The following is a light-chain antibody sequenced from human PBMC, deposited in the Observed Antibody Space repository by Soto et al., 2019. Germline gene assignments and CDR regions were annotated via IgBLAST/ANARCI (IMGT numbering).Light chain of an antibody. J-gene: IGKJ5*01. V-gene: IGKV3-15*01. CDR2: YAS. CDR1: QSVRNN. CDR3: QQYNNWPPIT. Sequence: EIMMTQSPATLSVSPGERATLSCRASQSVRNNVAWYQQKPGQAPRLLIYYASTRATGIPARFSGSGSGTEFTLTISSLQSEDFELYYCQQYNNWPPITCRQGPLLDIK.